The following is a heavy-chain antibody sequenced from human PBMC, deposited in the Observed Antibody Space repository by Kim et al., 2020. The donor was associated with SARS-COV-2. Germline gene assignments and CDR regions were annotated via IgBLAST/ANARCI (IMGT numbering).Heavy chain of an antibody. CDR3: ARVVVYDSSGYYHFDY. V-gene: IGHV1-3*01. Sequence: KVQGRVTITRDTSASTAYMELSSLRSEDTAVYYCARVVVYDSSGYYHFDYWGQGTLVTVAS. D-gene: IGHD3-22*01. J-gene: IGHJ4*02.